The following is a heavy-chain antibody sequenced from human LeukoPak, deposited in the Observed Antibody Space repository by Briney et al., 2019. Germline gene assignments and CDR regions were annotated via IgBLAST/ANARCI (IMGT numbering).Heavy chain of an antibody. D-gene: IGHD4-17*01. V-gene: IGHV3-33*01. J-gene: IGHJ6*01. Sequence: GGSLRLSCAASGFTFNSYGMHWVRQAPGKGLEWVAVIWYDVNHKYYADSVKGRFIISRDNSKNTLFLQMNSLRAEDTATYYCARPYGDYARGDLDIWGQGTLVSVSS. CDR1: GFTFNSYG. CDR2: IWYDVNHK. CDR3: ARPYGDYARGDLDI.